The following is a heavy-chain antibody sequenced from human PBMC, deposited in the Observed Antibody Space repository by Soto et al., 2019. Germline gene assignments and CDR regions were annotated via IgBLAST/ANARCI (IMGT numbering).Heavy chain of an antibody. CDR1: GGSIRSYY. CDR3: AVTDIAVVPVASRFDY. CDR2: LYYNGSP. D-gene: IGHD2-2*01. Sequence: QVHLQESGPRLVRPSETLSLTCNVSGGSIRSYYWSLIRHSPGKRLEWIGYLYYNGSPKYNPSLKRLVTLSGYTSKNQLSQGLTSVTAADTGVYFCAVTDIAVVPVASRFDYWGQGTLVTVSS. V-gene: IGHV4-59*01. J-gene: IGHJ4*02.